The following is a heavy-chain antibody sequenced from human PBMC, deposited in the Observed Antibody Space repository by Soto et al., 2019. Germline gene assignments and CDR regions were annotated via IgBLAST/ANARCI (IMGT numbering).Heavy chain of an antibody. J-gene: IGHJ4*02. D-gene: IGHD3-16*01. CDR2: ISWNSGSI. CDR1: GFTFDDYA. CDR3: AKDAHPSQTYDYIWGSEIDY. V-gene: IGHV3-9*01. Sequence: GGSLRLSCAASGFTFDDYAMHWVRQAPGKGLEWVSGISWNSGSIGYADSVKGRFTISRDNAKNSLYLQMNSLRAEDTALYYCAKDAHPSQTYDYIWGSEIDYWGQGTLVTVSS.